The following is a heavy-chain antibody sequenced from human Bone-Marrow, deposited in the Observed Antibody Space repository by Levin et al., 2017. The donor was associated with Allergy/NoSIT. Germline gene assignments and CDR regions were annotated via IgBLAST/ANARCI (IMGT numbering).Heavy chain of an antibody. D-gene: IGHD6-13*01. J-gene: IGHJ3*02. Sequence: LSLPCAASGFTFRSYAMSWVRQAPGKGLEWVSAISGSGGSTYYADSVKGRFTISRDNSKNTLYLQMNSLRAEDTAVYYCAKDSSSWYTTSNAFDIWGQGTMVTVSS. V-gene: IGHV3-23*01. CDR2: ISGSGGST. CDR3: AKDSSSWYTTSNAFDI. CDR1: GFTFRSYA.